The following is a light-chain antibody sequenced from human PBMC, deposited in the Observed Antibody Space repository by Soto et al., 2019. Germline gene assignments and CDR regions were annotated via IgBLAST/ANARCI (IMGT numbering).Light chain of an antibody. J-gene: IGKJ4*01. CDR1: QDISNW. CDR2: GAS. V-gene: IGKV1D-12*01. CDR3: QQANSFPST. Sequence: DIQMTQSPSSVSASVGDRVTITCRASQDISNWLAWYQQKPGKDPKLLIYGASSLLSGVPSRFSGSASGTDFTLTISSLQPEDSATYYCQQANSFPSTFGGGTRWISN.